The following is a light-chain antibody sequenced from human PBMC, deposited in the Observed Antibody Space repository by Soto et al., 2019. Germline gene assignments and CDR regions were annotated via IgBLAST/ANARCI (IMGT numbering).Light chain of an antibody. CDR1: QTVLNTSNNKNY. V-gene: IGKV4-1*01. CDR3: QQYSNTQLT. CDR2: WAS. Sequence: VVMTQSPASLAVSLGESATINCKSSQTVLNTSNNKNYLAWYQQKPGQPPKLLVYWASTRESAVPDRFSGSGSGKDFTLTISSLHAEDGAVYYCQQYSNTQLTFGQGSKVEIX. J-gene: IGKJ2*01.